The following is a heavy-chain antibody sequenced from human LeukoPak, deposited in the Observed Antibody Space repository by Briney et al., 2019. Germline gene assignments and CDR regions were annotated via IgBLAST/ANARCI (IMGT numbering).Heavy chain of an antibody. V-gene: IGHV3-7*01. CDR1: GFTFSSYW. CDR2: IKQDGSEK. Sequence: PGGSLRFSCAASGFTFSSYWMSWVRQAPGKGLEWVANIKQDGSEKYYVDSVKGRFTISRDNAKNSLYLQMNSLRAEDTAVYYCARGDHCSSTSCYAWNAFDIWGQGTMVTVSS. D-gene: IGHD2-2*01. J-gene: IGHJ3*02. CDR3: ARGDHCSSTSCYAWNAFDI.